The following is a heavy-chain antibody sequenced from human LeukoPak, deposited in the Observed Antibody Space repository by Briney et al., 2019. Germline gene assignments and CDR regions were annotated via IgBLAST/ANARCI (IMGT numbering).Heavy chain of an antibody. CDR1: GFTFSDYY. D-gene: IGHD1-1*01. Sequence: GGSLRLSCAASGFTFSDYYMSWIRQAPGKGLEGVSYISSSSSYTNYADSVKGRFTISRDNAKNSLYLQMNSLRAEDTAVYYCARAPFSGTTSISFGIWGQGTMVTVSS. CDR3: ARAPFSGTTSISFGI. CDR2: ISSSSSYT. V-gene: IGHV3-11*06. J-gene: IGHJ3*02.